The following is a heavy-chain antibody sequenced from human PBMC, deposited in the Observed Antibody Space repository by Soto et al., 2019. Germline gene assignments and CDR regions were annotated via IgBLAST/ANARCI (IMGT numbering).Heavy chain of an antibody. D-gene: IGHD3-22*01. CDR1: GGTFSSYA. J-gene: IGHJ4*02. CDR2: IIPIFGTA. CDR3: ARGGTDYYDSSGYYPHFDY. Sequence: QVQLVQSGAEVKKPGSSVKVSCKASGGTFSSYAISWVRQAPGQGLEWMGGIIPIFGTANYAQKFQGRDTITADESTSTAYMELSSLRSEDTAVYYCARGGTDYYDSSGYYPHFDYWGQGTLVTVSS. V-gene: IGHV1-69*01.